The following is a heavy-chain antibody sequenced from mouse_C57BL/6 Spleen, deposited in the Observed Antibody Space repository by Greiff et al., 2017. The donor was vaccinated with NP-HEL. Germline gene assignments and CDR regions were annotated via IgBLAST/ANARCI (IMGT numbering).Heavy chain of an antibody. Sequence: QVQLQQPGAELVMPGASVKLSCKASGYTFTSYWMHWVKQRPGQGLEWIGEIDPSDSYTNYNQKFKGKSTLTVDKSSSTAYMQLSSLTSEDSAVYYCARDYYGSHYFDDWGKGTTLTVSS. CDR3: ARDYYGSHYFDD. CDR1: GYTFTSYW. J-gene: IGHJ2*01. D-gene: IGHD1-1*01. CDR2: IDPSDSYT. V-gene: IGHV1-69*01.